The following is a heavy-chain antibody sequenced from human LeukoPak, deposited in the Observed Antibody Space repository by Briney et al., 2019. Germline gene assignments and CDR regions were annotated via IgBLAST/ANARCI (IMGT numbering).Heavy chain of an antibody. CDR2: IYSSGST. V-gene: IGHV4-4*07. Sequence: SETLSLTCTVSGGSISSYYWSWIRQPAGKGLEWIGRIYSSGSTNYNPSLKSRVTISLDTSKNQFSLKLSSVTAADTAVYYCAIAGYSSGCLDYWGQGTLVTVSS. CDR1: GGSISSYY. J-gene: IGHJ4*02. D-gene: IGHD6-19*01. CDR3: AIAGYSSGCLDY.